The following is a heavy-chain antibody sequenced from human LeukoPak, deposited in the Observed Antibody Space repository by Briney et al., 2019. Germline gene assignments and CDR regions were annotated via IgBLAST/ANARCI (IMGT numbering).Heavy chain of an antibody. CDR1: GFTFSNYG. V-gene: IGHV3-21*01. D-gene: IGHD1-14*01. CDR3: QPRTFSEFDP. J-gene: IGHJ5*02. CDR2: ISSSSSYI. Sequence: GGSLRLSCAASGFTFSNYGMHWVRQAPGKGLEWVSSISSSSSYIYYADSVKGRFTISRDNAKNSLYLQMNSLRAEDTAVYYCQPRTFSEFDPWRQGTLVTVSS.